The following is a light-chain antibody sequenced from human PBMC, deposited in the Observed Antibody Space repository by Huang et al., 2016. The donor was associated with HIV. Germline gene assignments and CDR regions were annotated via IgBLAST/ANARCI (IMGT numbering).Light chain of an antibody. J-gene: IGKJ1*01. CDR1: QSMRKF. V-gene: IGKV1-39*01. CDR2: AAS. Sequence: DIQMTQSPSSLSASVGDRVTIACRASQSMRKFLNWYQQKPGEAPKLLMYAASSWQSGVPSRFSGSGSGTDFTLTITSLQPEDFATYYCQQTNNIPRTFGQGTKVVIK. CDR3: QQTNNIPRT.